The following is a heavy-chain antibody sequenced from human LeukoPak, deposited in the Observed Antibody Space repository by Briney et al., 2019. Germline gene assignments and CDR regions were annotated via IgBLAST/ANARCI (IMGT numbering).Heavy chain of an antibody. Sequence: GGSLRLSCAASGLNFNDYDMDWVRQAPGKRPEWVAVIWDDGSNKYYAESVKGRFTISRDSSKNMLYLQMNSLRVEDTAVYYCARERGGQDWDFDLWGRGTLVTVSS. CDR1: GLNFNDYD. CDR2: IWDDGSNK. J-gene: IGHJ2*01. D-gene: IGHD3-10*01. CDR3: ARERGGQDWDFDL. V-gene: IGHV3-33*01.